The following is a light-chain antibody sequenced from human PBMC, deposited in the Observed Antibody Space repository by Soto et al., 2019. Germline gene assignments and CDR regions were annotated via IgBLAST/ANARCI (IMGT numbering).Light chain of an antibody. CDR2: EVS. CDR1: SSDVGGYDY. V-gene: IGLV2-14*01. J-gene: IGLJ1*01. CDR3: SSYSISTAYR. Sequence: QSVLTQPASFSGSPGQSITISCTGTSSDVGGYDYVSWYQLHPAEAPQLMVFEVSNRRSGASYRFSSSKSGHTTYLTISGIRAEDEADHFGSSYSISTAYRFGTGTTV.